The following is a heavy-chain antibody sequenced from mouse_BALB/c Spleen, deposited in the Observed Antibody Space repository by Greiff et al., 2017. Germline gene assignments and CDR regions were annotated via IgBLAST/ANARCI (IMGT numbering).Heavy chain of an antibody. D-gene: IGHD2-2*01. V-gene: IGHV1-5*01. J-gene: IGHJ2*01. CDR2: IYPGNSDT. CDR3: TRLSYGYAYYFDY. CDR1: GYTFTSYW. Sequence: EVQLQQSGTVLARPGASVKMSCKASGYTFTSYWMHWVKQRPGQGLEWIGAIYPGNSDTSYNQKFKGKAKLTAVTSTSTAYMELSSLTNEDSAVYYCTRLSYGYAYYFDYWGQGTTLTVSS.